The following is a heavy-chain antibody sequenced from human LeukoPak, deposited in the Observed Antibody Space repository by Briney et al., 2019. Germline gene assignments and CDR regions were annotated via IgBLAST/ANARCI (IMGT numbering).Heavy chain of an antibody. J-gene: IGHJ3*02. CDR3: ASGYCGGACQLGGVDM. D-gene: IGHD2-21*02. V-gene: IGHV4-59*01. CDR1: GGSISSYY. Sequence: PSETLSLTCTVSGGSISSYYWSWLRQPPGKGLEYIGYTHYSGSTNYNPSLKSRVTISLDTSGNQFSLKLSSVTAADTAVYYCASGYCGGACQLGGVDMWGQGTMVTASS. CDR2: THYSGST.